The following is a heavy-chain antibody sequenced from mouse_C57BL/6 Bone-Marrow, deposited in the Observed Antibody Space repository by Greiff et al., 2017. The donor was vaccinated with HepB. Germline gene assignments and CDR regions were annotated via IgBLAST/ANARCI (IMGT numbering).Heavy chain of an antibody. CDR1: GYTFTSYG. CDR3: ARKGYYGSSYDYAMDY. D-gene: IGHD1-1*01. Sequence: QVHVKQSGAELARPGASVKLSCKASGYTFTSYGISWVKQRTGQGLEWIGEIYPRSGNTYYNEKFKGKATLTADKSSSTAYMELRSLTSEDSAVYFCARKGYYGSSYDYAMDYWGQGTSVTVSS. V-gene: IGHV1-81*01. J-gene: IGHJ4*01. CDR2: IYPRSGNT.